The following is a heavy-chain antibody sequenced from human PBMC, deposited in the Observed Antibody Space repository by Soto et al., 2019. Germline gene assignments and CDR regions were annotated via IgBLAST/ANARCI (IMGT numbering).Heavy chain of an antibody. CDR3: AGRGDVYYYYYMDV. Sequence: QVQLVESGGGVVQPGRSLRLSCAASGFTFSSYGMHWVRQAPGKGLEWVAVISYDGSNKYYADFVKGRFTISRDNSKNTLYLQMNSLRAEDTAVYYCAGRGDVYYYYYMDVWGKGTTVTVSS. V-gene: IGHV3-30*03. J-gene: IGHJ6*03. CDR1: GFTFSSYG. CDR2: ISYDGSNK. D-gene: IGHD2-21*02.